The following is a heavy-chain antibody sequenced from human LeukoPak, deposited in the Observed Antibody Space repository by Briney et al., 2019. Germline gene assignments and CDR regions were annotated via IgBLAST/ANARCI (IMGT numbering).Heavy chain of an antibody. CDR3: ARDRGIAAVGGRGMDV. D-gene: IGHD6-13*01. CDR2: IYSGNYI. V-gene: IGHV3-66*01. Sequence: GGSLRLSCAASGFTVSNNYMSWVRQAPGKGLEWVSIIYSGNYIYYADSVKGRFTISRDNSKNTLYLQMNSPRAEDTAVYYCARDRGIAAVGGRGMDVWGQGTTVTVSS. J-gene: IGHJ6*02. CDR1: GFTVSNNY.